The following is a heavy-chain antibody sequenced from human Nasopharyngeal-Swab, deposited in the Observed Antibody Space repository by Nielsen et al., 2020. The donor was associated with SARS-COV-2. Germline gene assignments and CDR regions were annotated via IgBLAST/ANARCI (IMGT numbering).Heavy chain of an antibody. CDR1: GFTFSSYA. CDR3: ARVYSGSYWGHFDY. V-gene: IGHV3-23*01. J-gene: IGHJ4*02. D-gene: IGHD1-26*01. Sequence: GGSLRLSCAASGFTFSSYAMSWVRQAPGKGLEWVSAISGSGGSTYYAGSVKGRFTISRDNSKNTLYLQMNSLRAEDTAVYYCARVYSGSYWGHFDYWGQGTLVTVSS. CDR2: ISGSGGST.